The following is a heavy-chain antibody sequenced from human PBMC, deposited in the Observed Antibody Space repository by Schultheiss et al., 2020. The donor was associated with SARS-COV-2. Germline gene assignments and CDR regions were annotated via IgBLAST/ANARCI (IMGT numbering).Heavy chain of an antibody. J-gene: IGHJ4*02. Sequence: GGSLRLSCAASGFTFSTSEMDWVRQAPGKGLEWVANIKQDGSEKYYVDSVRGRFTISRDNAKNSLYLQLSSLRAEDTAMYYCATVGNRYFDYWGQGSLVTVSS. CDR3: ATVGNRYFDY. D-gene: IGHD1-14*01. V-gene: IGHV3-7*03. CDR2: IKQDGSEK. CDR1: GFTFSTSE.